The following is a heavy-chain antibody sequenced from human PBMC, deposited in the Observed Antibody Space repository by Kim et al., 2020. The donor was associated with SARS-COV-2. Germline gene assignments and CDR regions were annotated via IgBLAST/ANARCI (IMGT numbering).Heavy chain of an antibody. CDR3: ARIVGIQLWSTFDY. CDR2: LYPGDSDT. D-gene: IGHD5-18*01. CDR1: GYSFTSYW. V-gene: IGHV5-51*01. Sequence: GESLKISRKGSGYSFTSYWIGWVRQMPGKGLEWMGVLYPGDSDTRYSPSFQGQVTISGDKSISTAYLQWSSLKASDTAIYYCARIVGIQLWSTFDYWGQGTLVTVSS. J-gene: IGHJ4*02.